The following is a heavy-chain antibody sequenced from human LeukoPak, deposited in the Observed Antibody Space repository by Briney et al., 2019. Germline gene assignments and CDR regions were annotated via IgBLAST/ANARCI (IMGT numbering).Heavy chain of an antibody. CDR1: GYTFTSYG. D-gene: IGHD6-13*01. V-gene: IGHV1-18*01. CDR2: FNPENGNT. Sequence: ASVKVSCKASGYTFTSYGISWVRQAPGQGLEWMGWFNPENGNTNYAQKVQGRVTMTADTSTSTSYMELRSLGSDDTAVYYCAREHSSSWDQFDYWGQGTLVTVSS. J-gene: IGHJ4*02. CDR3: AREHSSSWDQFDY.